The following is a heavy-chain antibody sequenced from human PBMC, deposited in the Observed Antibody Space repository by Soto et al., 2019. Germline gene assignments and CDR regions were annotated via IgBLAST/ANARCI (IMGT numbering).Heavy chain of an antibody. Sequence: SVKVSCKASGVFSRNNVISWVRQAPGQGLEWMGGIIPPVASVSYAQKVWGRVTITADASENTAYMELSDLKSEDTAMYYCARALSGDLYYFDYWGQASLDTSPQ. D-gene: IGHD7-27*01. CDR2: IIPPVASV. V-gene: IGHV1-69*13. CDR1: GVFSRNNV. J-gene: IGHJ4*02. CDR3: ARALSGDLYYFDY.